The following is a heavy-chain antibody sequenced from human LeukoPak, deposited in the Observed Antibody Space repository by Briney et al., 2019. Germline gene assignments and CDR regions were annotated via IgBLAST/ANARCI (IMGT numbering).Heavy chain of an antibody. CDR1: GFTFSDYS. CDR2: ISGSGTI. D-gene: IGHD1-14*01. CDR3: ARDYRYYMDV. J-gene: IGHJ6*03. Sequence: GGSLRLSCAASGFTFSDYSMNWVRQAPGKGLEWISYISGSGTIYYADSVKGRFTISRDNAKNSLYLQMNSLRAEDTAVYYCARDYRYYMDVWGKGTTVTVSS. V-gene: IGHV3-69-1*01.